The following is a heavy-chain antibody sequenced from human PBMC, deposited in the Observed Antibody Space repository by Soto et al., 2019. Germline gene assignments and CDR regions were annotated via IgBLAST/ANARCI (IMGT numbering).Heavy chain of an antibody. CDR1: GGTFSSYA. CDR2: IIPIFGTA. V-gene: IGHV1-69*13. CDR3: ARVYSVVGDRHAEMDV. D-gene: IGHD2-2*01. Sequence: SVKVSFKASGGTFSSYAISWVRQAPGQGLEWMGGIIPIFGTANYAQKFQGRVTITADESTSTAYMELSSLRSEDTAVYYCARVYSVVGDRHAEMDVWGQGTTVTVSS. J-gene: IGHJ6*02.